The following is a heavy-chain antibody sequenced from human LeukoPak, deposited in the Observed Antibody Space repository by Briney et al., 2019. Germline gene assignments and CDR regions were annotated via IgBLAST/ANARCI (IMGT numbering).Heavy chain of an antibody. D-gene: IGHD6-13*01. J-gene: IGHJ4*02. Sequence: SETLSLTCTVSGGSINSSSYYWGWIRQPPGKGLEWIGSICYSGSTYYNPSLKSRVTISVDTSKNQFSLKLNSVTAADTAVYYCASAKTSSSSWFTFDYWGQGTLVTVSS. V-gene: IGHV4-39*01. CDR2: ICYSGST. CDR3: ASAKTSSSSWFTFDY. CDR1: GGSINSSSYY.